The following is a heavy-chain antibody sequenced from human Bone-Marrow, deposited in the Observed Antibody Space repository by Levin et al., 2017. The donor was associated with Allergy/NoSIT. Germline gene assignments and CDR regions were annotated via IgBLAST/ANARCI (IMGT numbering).Heavy chain of an antibody. D-gene: IGHD2-2*02. CDR1: XGTQRKYE. CDR3: VKSPAAIKTFEH. J-gene: IGHJ4*02. V-gene: IGHV3-64D*06. CDR2: ISNNGGNT. Sequence: GGSLRLSCSXXXGTQRKYEMEWVRKGPGKGLEYVSAISNNGGNTNYADSVKGRFTISRDNPKNTLYLLMSSLRDEDTAVYYCVKSPAAIKTFEHWGQGTLVTVSS.